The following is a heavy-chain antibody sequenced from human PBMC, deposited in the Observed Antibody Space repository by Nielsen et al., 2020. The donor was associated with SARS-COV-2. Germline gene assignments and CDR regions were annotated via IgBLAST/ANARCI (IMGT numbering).Heavy chain of an antibody. Sequence: GGSLRLSCAASGFTVSSNYMSWVRQAPGKGLEWVSVIYSGGSTYYADSVKGRFTISRDNSKNTLYLQMNSLRAKDTAVYYCARGERAAAGSFDYWGQGTLVTVSS. J-gene: IGHJ4*02. CDR2: IYSGGST. CDR1: GFTVSSNY. CDR3: ARGERAAAGSFDY. D-gene: IGHD6-13*01. V-gene: IGHV3-53*01.